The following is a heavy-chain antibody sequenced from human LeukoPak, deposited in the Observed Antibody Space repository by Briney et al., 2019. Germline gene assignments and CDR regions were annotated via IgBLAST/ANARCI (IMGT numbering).Heavy chain of an antibody. CDR1: GFTFSNAW. CDR3: TTETYYYDSSGYAPPPGFDY. J-gene: IGHJ4*02. Sequence: GGSLRLSCAASGFTFSNAWMSWVRQAPGKGLEWVGRIKSKTDGGTTDYAAPVKGRFTISRDDSKSTLYLQMNSLKTEDTAVYYCTTETYYYDSSGYAPPPGFDYWGQGTLVTVSS. D-gene: IGHD3-22*01. CDR2: IKSKTDGGTT. V-gene: IGHV3-15*01.